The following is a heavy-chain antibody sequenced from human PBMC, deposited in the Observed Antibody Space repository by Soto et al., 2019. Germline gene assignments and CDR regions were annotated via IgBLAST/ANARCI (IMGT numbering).Heavy chain of an antibody. V-gene: IGHV1-69*13. CDR2: IIPIFGTA. CDR1: GGTFSSYA. D-gene: IGHD6-19*01. J-gene: IGHJ5*02. Sequence: ASVKVSCKASGGTFSSYAISWVRQAPGQGLEWMGGIIPIFGTANYAQKFQGRVTITADESTSTAYMELSSLRSEDTDVYYCAREDEEVAVAETNWFDPWGQGTLVTVSS. CDR3: AREDEEVAVAETNWFDP.